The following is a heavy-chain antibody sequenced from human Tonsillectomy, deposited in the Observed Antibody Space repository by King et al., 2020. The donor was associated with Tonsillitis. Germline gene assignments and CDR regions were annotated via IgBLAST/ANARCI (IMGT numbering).Heavy chain of an antibody. CDR2: IDWDDDK. CDR1: GFSLSTSGMC. V-gene: IGHV2-70*11. Sequence: VTLKESGPALVKPTQTLTLTCTFSGFSLSTSGMCVSWIRQPPGKALEWLARIDWDDDKYYSTSLKTRLTISKDTSKNQVVLTMTNMDPVDTATYYCARISIAVDGNGGWVAHYYMDVWGKGTTVTVSS. J-gene: IGHJ6*03. D-gene: IGHD6-13*01. CDR3: ARISIAVDGNGGWVAHYYMDV.